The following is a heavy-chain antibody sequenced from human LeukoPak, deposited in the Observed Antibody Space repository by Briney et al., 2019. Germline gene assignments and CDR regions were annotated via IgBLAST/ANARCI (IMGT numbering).Heavy chain of an antibody. CDR3: ARETASGTAATY. Sequence: PSETLSLTCAVDGGSVSGYYWHWIRQPPGKGLGWIGEINHSGSTNYNPSLKSRVTLSLDTSRNQFSLKLSSVTAADTAVYYCARETASGTAATYWGQGTLVTVSS. D-gene: IGHD6-13*01. CDR2: INHSGST. V-gene: IGHV4-34*01. J-gene: IGHJ4*02. CDR1: GGSVSGYY.